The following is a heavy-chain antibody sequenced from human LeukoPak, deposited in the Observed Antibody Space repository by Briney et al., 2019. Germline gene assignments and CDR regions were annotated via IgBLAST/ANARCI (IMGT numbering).Heavy chain of an antibody. CDR2: IYYSGRS. CDR3: ARRYSSNWYVRYFDY. V-gene: IGHV4-59*08. CDR1: GGSISTYY. J-gene: IGHJ4*02. Sequence: SETLSLTCSVSGGSISTYYWSWIRQPPGKGLEWIGYIYYSGRSNYNPSLRSRVTISVDTSRNQFSLKLSSVTAADTGLYYCARRYSSNWYVRYFDYWGQGTLVTVSS. D-gene: IGHD6-13*01.